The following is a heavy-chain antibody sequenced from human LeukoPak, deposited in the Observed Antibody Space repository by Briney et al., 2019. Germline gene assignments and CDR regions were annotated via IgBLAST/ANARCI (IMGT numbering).Heavy chain of an antibody. V-gene: IGHV1-8*01. J-gene: IGHJ6*03. Sequence: ASVKVSCKASGYTFTSYDINWVRQATGQGLEWMGWMNPNSGNAGYAQKFQGRVTMTRNTSITTAYMELSSLRAEDTAVYYCARSLRVRGVPDYMDVWGKGTTVIISS. CDR2: MNPNSGNA. CDR3: ARSLRVRGVPDYMDV. D-gene: IGHD3-10*01. CDR1: GYTFTSYD.